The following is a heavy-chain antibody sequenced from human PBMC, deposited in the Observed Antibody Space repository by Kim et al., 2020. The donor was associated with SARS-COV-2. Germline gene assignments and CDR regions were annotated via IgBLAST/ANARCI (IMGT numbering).Heavy chain of an antibody. CDR1: GYSFTSYW. Sequence: GESLKISCKGSGYSFTSYWISWVRQMPGKGLEWMGRIDPSDSYTNYSPSFQGHVTISADKSISTAYLQWSSLKASDTAMYYCARTAVVTAIPNDYWGQGTLVTVSS. CDR3: ARTAVVTAIPNDY. V-gene: IGHV5-10-1*01. J-gene: IGHJ4*02. CDR2: IDPSDSYT. D-gene: IGHD2-21*02.